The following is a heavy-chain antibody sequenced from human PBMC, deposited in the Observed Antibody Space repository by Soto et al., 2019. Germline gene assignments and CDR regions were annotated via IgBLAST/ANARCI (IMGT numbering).Heavy chain of an antibody. V-gene: IGHV4-59*01. CDR3: ARVGYCSSTPCWPIGYFEY. CDR2: IFSSGST. D-gene: IGHD2-2*01. Sequence: SETLSHTWTVSGDSISSFYWTWIRQPPGKGLEWVGYIFSSGSTNYNPSLKSRVTISVDTSENQFSLKLTSVTAADTAVYYCARVGYCSSTPCWPIGYFEYWGQGTLVTVSS. CDR1: GDSISSFY. J-gene: IGHJ4*02.